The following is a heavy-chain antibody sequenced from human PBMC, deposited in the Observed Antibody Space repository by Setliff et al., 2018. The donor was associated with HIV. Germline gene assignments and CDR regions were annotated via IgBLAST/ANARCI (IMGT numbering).Heavy chain of an antibody. J-gene: IGHJ4*01. Sequence: ASVKVSCKTSGYTFTAYYIHWVRQAPGQGLEWMGWINSNSGGTNYAQKFQGRVTMTRDRSISTAYMELNRLTSDDTAIYYCARGTEYYYDISGYPPHYWGQGTLVTVSS. V-gene: IGHV1-2*02. CDR1: GYTFTAYY. CDR3: ARGTEYYYDISGYPPHY. D-gene: IGHD3-22*01. CDR2: INSNSGGT.